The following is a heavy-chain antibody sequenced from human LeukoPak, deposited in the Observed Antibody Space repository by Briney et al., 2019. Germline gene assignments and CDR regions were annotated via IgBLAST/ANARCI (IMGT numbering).Heavy chain of an antibody. D-gene: IGHD1-1*01. CDR3: ARDLTANWSFDY. V-gene: IGHV3-30*09. J-gene: IGHJ4*02. Sequence: PGGSLRLSCAASGFTFSSHYMHWVRQAPGKGLEWVAVISLDGSNKHYAGSVRGRFAISRDNSENTLYLQMNSLRTEDTAVYYCARDLTANWSFDYCGQGTLVTVSS. CDR2: ISLDGSNK. CDR1: GFTFSSHY.